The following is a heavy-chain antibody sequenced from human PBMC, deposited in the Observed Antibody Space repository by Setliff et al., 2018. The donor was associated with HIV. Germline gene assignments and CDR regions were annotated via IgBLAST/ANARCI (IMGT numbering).Heavy chain of an antibody. Sequence: GASVKVSCKASGGVFSTYGMHWVRQAPGQGLEWMGIINPSGGGTNFAQKFQGRVTMTRDTSTSTVYMELNSLRSEDTAVYYCARVHDGTTTGAFDIWGQGTLVTVSS. CDR3: ARVHDGTTTGAFDI. CDR2: INPSGGGT. CDR1: GGVFSTYG. V-gene: IGHV1-46*01. J-gene: IGHJ3*02. D-gene: IGHD3-22*01.